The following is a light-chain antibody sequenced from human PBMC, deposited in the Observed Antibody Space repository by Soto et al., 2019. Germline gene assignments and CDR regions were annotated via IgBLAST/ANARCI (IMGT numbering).Light chain of an antibody. CDR3: QHYGTSAL. V-gene: IGKV3-20*01. Sequence: EIVLTQSPGTLSLSPGERATLSCRASQSVSDMYLAWYQQKPGQAPRLLIYASNRATGIPDMFSGSGSGTDFTLTISRLEPEDFAVYYCQHYGTSALFGPGTKVEIK. CDR2: AS. J-gene: IGKJ3*01. CDR1: QSVSDMY.